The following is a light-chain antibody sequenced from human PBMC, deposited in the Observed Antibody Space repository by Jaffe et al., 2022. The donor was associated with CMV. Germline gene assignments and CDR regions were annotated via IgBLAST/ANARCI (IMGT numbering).Light chain of an antibody. Sequence: EIVLTQSPGTLSLSPGERVTLSCRASQSVSSTYLAWYQQKFGQAPRLLIYGASSRATGIPDRFSGSASGTDFTLTISRLEPEDFAVYYCQQYGGSSFYNFGQGTKLEIK. J-gene: IGKJ2*01. CDR2: GAS. CDR1: QSVSSTY. CDR3: QQYGGSSFYN. V-gene: IGKV3-20*01.